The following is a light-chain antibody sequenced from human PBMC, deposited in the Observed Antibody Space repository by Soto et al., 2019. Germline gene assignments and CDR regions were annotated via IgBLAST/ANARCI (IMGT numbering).Light chain of an antibody. CDR2: GES. Sequence: EILLTQSPGTLSLSPGERATLSCRASQSVRNSYLAWYQQKPGQAPRLLNYGESGRATGIPDRFSGSGSGTDFTLTISRLEPEDFAVYYCQQYGSSPYTFGQGTKLEI. CDR1: QSVRNSY. CDR3: QQYGSSPYT. V-gene: IGKV3-20*01. J-gene: IGKJ2*01.